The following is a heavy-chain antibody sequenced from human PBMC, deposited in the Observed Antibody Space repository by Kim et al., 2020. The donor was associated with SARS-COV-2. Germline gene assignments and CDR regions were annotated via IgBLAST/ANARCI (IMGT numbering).Heavy chain of an antibody. CDR1: GFTFSSYE. V-gene: IGHV3-48*03. Sequence: GGSLRLSCAASGFTFSSYEMNWVRQAPGKGLEWVSYISSSGSTIYYADSVKGRFTISRDNAKNSLYLQMNSLRAEDTAVYYCAREESDSSAISYWGQGTLVTVSS. CDR2: ISSSGSTI. J-gene: IGHJ4*02. CDR3: AREESDSSAISY. D-gene: IGHD6-25*01.